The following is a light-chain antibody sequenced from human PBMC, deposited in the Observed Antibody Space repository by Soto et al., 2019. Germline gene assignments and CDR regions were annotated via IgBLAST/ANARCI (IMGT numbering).Light chain of an antibody. CDR1: QSIASSY. CDR3: QQVSRPPLT. V-gene: IGKV3-20*01. J-gene: IGKJ4*01. CDR2: RTF. Sequence: EIVLTQSPGTLSLSPGERATLSCRASQSIASSYLAWYQQKHGQPPRLLLYRTFNRATGIPDRFSASGSGTDFTLTISRLEPEDFAVYFCQQVSRPPLTFGGGTKVEI.